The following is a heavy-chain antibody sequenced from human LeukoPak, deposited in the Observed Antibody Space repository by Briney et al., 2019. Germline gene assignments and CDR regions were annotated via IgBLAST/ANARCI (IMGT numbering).Heavy chain of an antibody. CDR2: INPYNGNT. V-gene: IGHV1-18*04. CDR1: GYTFTGYY. Sequence: ASVKVSCKASGYTFTGYYMHWVRQAPGQGLEWMGWINPYNGNTNYAQRFQARVTMTTDTSTSTAYMELRSLISDDTAVYYCARGGLNNAGDYWGQGTLVTVSS. D-gene: IGHD1-14*01. J-gene: IGHJ4*02. CDR3: ARGGLNNAGDY.